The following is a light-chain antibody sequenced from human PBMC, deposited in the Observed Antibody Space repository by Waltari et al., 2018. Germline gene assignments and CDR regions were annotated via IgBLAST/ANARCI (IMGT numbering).Light chain of an antibody. J-gene: IGKJ5*01. CDR3: QQRSNWPQIT. CDR1: QTFTNN. V-gene: IGKV3-11*02. CDR2: DAS. Sequence: IVLTQSPATLSVSPGGSATPTRRASQTFTNNLAWYQEKPGQSPRLLIHDASTRATGIAARFSASGSGRQFTLTISSLEPEDFAVYYCQQRSNWPQITFGQGTRLEIK.